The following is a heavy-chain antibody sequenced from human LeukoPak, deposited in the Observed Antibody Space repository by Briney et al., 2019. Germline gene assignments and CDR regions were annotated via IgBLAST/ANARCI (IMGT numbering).Heavy chain of an antibody. CDR2: FDPEDGET. D-gene: IGHD5-18*01. Sequence: ASVKVSCKVSGYTRTELSMHWVRQAPGKGLEWMGGFDPEDGETIYAQKFQGRVTMTEDTSTDTAYMELSSLRSEDTAVYYCATGGEGYSDAFDIWGQGTMVTVSS. CDR3: ATGGEGYSDAFDI. CDR1: GYTRTELS. J-gene: IGHJ3*02. V-gene: IGHV1-24*01.